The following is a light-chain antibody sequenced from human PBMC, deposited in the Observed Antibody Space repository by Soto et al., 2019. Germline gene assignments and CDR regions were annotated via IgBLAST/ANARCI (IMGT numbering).Light chain of an antibody. CDR1: QSISHW. Sequence: IQMTQFPSTLFASLEDRVTIPCRASQSISHWFAWYQQKPGKAPNLLIFDASNLESGVPSMCSGSGSGTEFTLTISRLHADDFATYYCLQYHTYRTFGQGTKVDIK. J-gene: IGKJ1*01. V-gene: IGKV1-5*01. CDR3: LQYHTYRT. CDR2: DAS.